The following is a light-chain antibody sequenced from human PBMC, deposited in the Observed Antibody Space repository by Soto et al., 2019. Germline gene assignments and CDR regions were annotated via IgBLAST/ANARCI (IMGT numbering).Light chain of an antibody. J-gene: IGLJ1*01. CDR2: DVS. CDR3: SSYTSSRSLV. V-gene: IGLV2-14*01. CDR1: SGDVGGYDF. Sequence: QSGLTQPASVSGSPGQSITISCTGTSGDVGGYDFVSWYQQHPGRAPKLLIWDVSNRPTGVSYRFSASKYGNTASLTISGLQTDFDANYYCSSYTSSRSLVFGTGTKITVL.